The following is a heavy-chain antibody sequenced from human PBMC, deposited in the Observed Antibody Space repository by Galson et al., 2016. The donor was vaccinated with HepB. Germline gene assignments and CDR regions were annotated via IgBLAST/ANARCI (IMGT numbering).Heavy chain of an antibody. Sequence: SETLSLTCAVYGGSFPDYYWSWIRQPPGRGLEWIGEINESGSTNYNQSLTSRVTISVDTSRNQFSLNLGSVTAADTAVYYCARDFSRYGSGNSYFDYWGQGTLVTVSS. CDR3: ARDFSRYGSGNSYFDY. J-gene: IGHJ4*02. CDR2: INESGST. CDR1: GGSFPDYY. D-gene: IGHD3-10*01. V-gene: IGHV4-34*01.